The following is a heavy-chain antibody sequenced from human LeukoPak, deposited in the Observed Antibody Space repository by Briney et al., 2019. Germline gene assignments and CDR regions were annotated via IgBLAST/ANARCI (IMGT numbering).Heavy chain of an antibody. J-gene: IGHJ6*02. Sequence: PGRSLRLSCAASGLTFSSYSMYWVRQAPGKGLEWVAVMSSDVNKKFYGDSVKGRFSISRDNSKNTLFLQMNSLRAEDTAVYYCARDYRMSRDHYYGMDVWGQGTTVTVSS. V-gene: IGHV3-30-3*01. CDR2: MSSDVNKK. CDR3: ARDYRMSRDHYYGMDV. D-gene: IGHD3-16*02. CDR1: GLTFSSYS.